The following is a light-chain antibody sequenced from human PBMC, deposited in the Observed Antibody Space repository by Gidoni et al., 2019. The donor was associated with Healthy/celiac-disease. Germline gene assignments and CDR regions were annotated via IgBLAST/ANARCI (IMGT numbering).Light chain of an antibody. CDR3: QQYGSSPTT. J-gene: IGKJ1*01. CDR2: GAS. CDR1: QSVSSSY. Sequence: DIVLTQSPGPLSLSPGERATLSCRASQSVSSSYLAWYQQKPGHAPRLLIYGASSRATGIPDRFSGSGSGTDFTLTISRLEPEDFAVYYCQQYGSSPTTFGQGTKVEIK. V-gene: IGKV3-20*01.